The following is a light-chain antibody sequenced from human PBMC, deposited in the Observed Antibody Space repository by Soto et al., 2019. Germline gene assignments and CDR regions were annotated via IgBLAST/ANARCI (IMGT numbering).Light chain of an antibody. CDR1: SSDVGGCNC. J-gene: IGLJ2*01. CDR3: TSYTSTNTSVV. Sequence: QSALTQPASVSGSPGQSITISCTGTSSDVGGCNCVSWYQQHPGKAPKLMIYDVSNRPSGVSDRFSGTKSGNMASLTISGLQAEDDADFYCTSYTSTNTSVVFGGGTMLTVL. CDR2: DVS. V-gene: IGLV2-14*03.